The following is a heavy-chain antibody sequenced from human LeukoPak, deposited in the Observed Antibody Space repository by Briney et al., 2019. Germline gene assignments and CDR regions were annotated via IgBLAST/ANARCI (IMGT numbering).Heavy chain of an antibody. CDR2: INPSGGST. V-gene: IGHV1-46*01. J-gene: IGHJ6*02. CDR1: GYTFTSYY. Sequence: ASVKVSCKASGYTFTSYYMHWVRQAPGQGLEWMGIINPSGGSTSYAQKFQGRVTMTRDTSTSTVYMELSSLRSDDTAVYYCAREGSEFPYYYYYYGMDVWGQGTTVTVSS. D-gene: IGHD2-15*01. CDR3: AREGSEFPYYYYYYGMDV.